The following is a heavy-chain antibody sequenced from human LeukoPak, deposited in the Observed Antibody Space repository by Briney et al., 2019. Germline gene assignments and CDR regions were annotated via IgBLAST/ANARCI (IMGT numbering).Heavy chain of an antibody. Sequence: SVKVSCKASGYTFTSYGISWVRQAPGQGLEWMGGIIPIFGTANYAQKFQGRVTITADESTSTAYMGLSSLRSEDTAVYYCARGLFRESLAYYYGMDVWGKGTTVTVSS. J-gene: IGHJ6*04. CDR2: IIPIFGTA. CDR1: GYTFTSYG. CDR3: ARGLFRESLAYYYGMDV. D-gene: IGHD3-10*02. V-gene: IGHV1-69*13.